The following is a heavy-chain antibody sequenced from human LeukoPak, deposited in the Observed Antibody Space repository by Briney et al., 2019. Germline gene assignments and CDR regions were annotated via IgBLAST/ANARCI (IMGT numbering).Heavy chain of an antibody. D-gene: IGHD3-10*01. CDR1: GFTFSSYG. CDR2: IRYDGSNK. V-gene: IGHV3-30*02. Sequence: PGGSLRLSCAASGFTFSSYGMHWVRQAPGKGLDWVAFIRYDGSNKYYADSVKGRFTISRDNSKNTLYLQMNSLRAEDTAVYYCAKDKQVYGSGLVTTSTFDYWGQGTLVTVSS. CDR3: AKDKQVYGSGLVTTSTFDY. J-gene: IGHJ4*02.